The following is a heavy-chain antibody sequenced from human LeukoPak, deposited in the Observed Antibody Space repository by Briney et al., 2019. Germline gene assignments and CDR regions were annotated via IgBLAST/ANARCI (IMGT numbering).Heavy chain of an antibody. J-gene: IGHJ4*02. CDR3: ARDHRSVWSGFDY. CDR2: IYSSGST. Sequence: PSETLSLTCTVSGGSISSGSFYWSWIRQPAGKGLEWIGRIYSSGSTNYNPSLKSRVNISIDTSKNQLSLKLKSVTAADTAVYYCARDHRSVWSGFDYWGQGTLVTVSS. D-gene: IGHD6-19*01. V-gene: IGHV4-61*02. CDR1: GGSISSGSFY.